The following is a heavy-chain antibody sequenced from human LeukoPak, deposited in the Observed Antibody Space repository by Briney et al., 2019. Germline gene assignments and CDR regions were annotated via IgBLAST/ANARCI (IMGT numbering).Heavy chain of an antibody. CDR1: GLTFDLYT. CDR2: IHDSSNYI. V-gene: IGHV3-21*01. D-gene: IGHD3-10*01. J-gene: IGHJ4*01. Sequence: GDSLRLSCVASGLTFDLYTMDWLRQAPGKDPNKVTTIHDSSNYIHYADSVRGRFIISRDNSRNSLFLQMEGLRVDDTAVYFCAKDVSGVAEGVDLWGQGTLVTVSS. CDR3: AKDVSGVAEGVDL.